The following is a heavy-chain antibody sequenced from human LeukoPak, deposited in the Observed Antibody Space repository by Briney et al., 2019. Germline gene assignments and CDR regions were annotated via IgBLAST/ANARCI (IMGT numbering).Heavy chain of an antibody. V-gene: IGHV4-34*01. CDR2: INHSGST. CDR3: ARKRPTHFDL. J-gene: IGHJ2*01. Sequence: PSETLSLTCAVYGGSFSGYHWSWLRQPPGEGGEWMGEINHSGSTNYNPSLKSRVTISVDTSKDQFPLKLSSVTAADTAVYYCARKRPTHFDLWGRGTLVTVSS. CDR1: GGSFSGYH.